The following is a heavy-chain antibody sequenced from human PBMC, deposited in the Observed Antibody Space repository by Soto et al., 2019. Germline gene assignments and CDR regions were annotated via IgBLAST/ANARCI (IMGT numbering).Heavy chain of an antibody. CDR1: GGSISSGDYY. J-gene: IGHJ4*02. Sequence: QVQLQESGPGLVKPSQTLSLTCTVSGGSISSGDYYWSWIRQPPGKGLEWIGYIYYSGSTYYNPSLKSRVTIXVXTXXNQFSLKLSSVTAADTAVYYCARATYEAVAGFVDYWGQGTLVTVSS. CDR3: ARATYEAVAGFVDY. V-gene: IGHV4-30-4*01. CDR2: IYYSGST. D-gene: IGHD6-19*01.